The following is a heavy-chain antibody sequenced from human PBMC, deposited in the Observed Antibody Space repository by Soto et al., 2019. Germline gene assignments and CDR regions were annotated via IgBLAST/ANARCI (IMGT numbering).Heavy chain of an antibody. CDR3: AGYYYDSSGYYH. CDR2: IFHTGTT. Sequence: PSETLSLTCAVSGDSIIGIYHWAWIRQPPGRSLEWIASIFHTGTTYYTPSLKSRVTISVDTSKNQFSLKLSSVTAADTAVYYSAGYYYDSSGYYHWGQGTLVTVSS. CDR1: GDSIIGIYH. D-gene: IGHD3-22*01. V-gene: IGHV4-38-2*01. J-gene: IGHJ4*02.